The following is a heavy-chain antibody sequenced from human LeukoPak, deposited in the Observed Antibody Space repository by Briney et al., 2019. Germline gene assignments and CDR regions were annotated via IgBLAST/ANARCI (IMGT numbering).Heavy chain of an antibody. CDR1: GFTLSSYE. CDR3: ARRIKYTVTKTYYFDY. D-gene: IGHD4-17*01. V-gene: IGHV3-23*01. J-gene: IGHJ4*02. CDR2: IDYSGGSS. Sequence: GGSLRLSCTVSGFTLSSYEMSWIRQAPGRGLEWVSSIDYSGGSSYYADSVKGRFTISRDDSKNTLYLQLNSLRVEDTAVYYCARRIKYTVTKTYYFDYWGQGTLVTVSS.